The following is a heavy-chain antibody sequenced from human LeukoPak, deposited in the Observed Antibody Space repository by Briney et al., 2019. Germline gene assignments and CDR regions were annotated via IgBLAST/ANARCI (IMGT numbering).Heavy chain of an antibody. J-gene: IGHJ4*02. CDR3: AKDRYSSSWWYFDY. CDR2: ISYDGSNK. Sequence: GRSLRLSCAASGFTFSSYGMHWVRQAPGKGQEWVAVISYDGSNKYYADSVKGRFTISRDNSKNTLYLQMNSLRAEDTAVYYCAKDRYSSSWWYFDYWGQGTLVTVSS. CDR1: GFTFSSYG. D-gene: IGHD6-13*01. V-gene: IGHV3-30*18.